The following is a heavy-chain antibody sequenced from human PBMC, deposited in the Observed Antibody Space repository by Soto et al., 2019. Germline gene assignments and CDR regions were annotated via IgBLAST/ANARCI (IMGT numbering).Heavy chain of an antibody. V-gene: IGHV1-18*01. CDR2: ISAYNGDK. CDR1: GYTFTGYY. Sequence: ASLKVSCKASGYTFTGYYIHWVRQAPGQGLEWMGWISAYNGDKKYAQNVQGRVTLTTDTSTSTAYMEMRTLRSDDTAAYYCEREAPHIPAVGDVGGKGTRVPASS. D-gene: IGHD6-25*01. CDR3: EREAPHIPAVGDV. J-gene: IGHJ6*04.